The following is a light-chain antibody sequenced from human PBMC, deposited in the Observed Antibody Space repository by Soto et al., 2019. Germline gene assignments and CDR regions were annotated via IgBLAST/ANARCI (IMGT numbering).Light chain of an antibody. CDR3: SSYAGSNNRV. Sequence: ALTQPPSASGSPGQSVPISCTGTSSDVGGYNYVSWYQQHPGKAPKLMIYEVSKRPSGVPDRFSGSKSGNTASLTVSGLQAEDEADYYCSSYAGSNNRVFGGGTQLTVL. J-gene: IGLJ3*02. CDR2: EVS. V-gene: IGLV2-8*01. CDR1: SSDVGGYNY.